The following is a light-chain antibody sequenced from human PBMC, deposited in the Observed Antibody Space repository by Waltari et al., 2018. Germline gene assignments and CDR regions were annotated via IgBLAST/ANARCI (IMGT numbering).Light chain of an antibody. CDR2: EDN. CDR1: SGSFASNY. CDR3: QSFDNINHVV. J-gene: IGLJ2*01. V-gene: IGLV6-57*03. Sequence: NFMLSQPHSVSESPGKTVTISCTRSSGSFASNYVHWYQQRPGSAPTTEIYEDNERPSGFPGRCSRSIDSSSNSATLTISVLKTEDEADDYCQSFDNINHVVFGGGTKLTVL.